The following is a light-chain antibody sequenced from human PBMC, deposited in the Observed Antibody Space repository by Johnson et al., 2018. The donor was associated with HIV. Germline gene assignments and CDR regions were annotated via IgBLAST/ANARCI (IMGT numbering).Light chain of an antibody. CDR1: SSNIGNNY. Sequence: QSALTQPPSVSAAPGQKVTISCSGSSSNIGNNYVSWYQQAPGTAPILLIYDNDNRPSGIPDRFSGSKSGTSATLAITGLQTGDEADYYCGTWYSTLSAGIFGTGTKVTVL. V-gene: IGLV1-51*01. CDR2: DND. CDR3: GTWYSTLSAGI. J-gene: IGLJ1*01.